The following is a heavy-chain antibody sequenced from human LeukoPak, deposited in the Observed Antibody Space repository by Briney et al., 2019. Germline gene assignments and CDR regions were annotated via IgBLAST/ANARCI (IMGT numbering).Heavy chain of an antibody. CDR3: ASGDGYYYSSY. CDR2: IYYSGST. V-gene: IGHV4-61*01. CDR1: GGSISSSSYY. Sequence: SETLSLTCTVSGGSISSSSYYWSWIRQPPGKGLEWIGYIYYSGSTNYNPSLKSRVTISVDTSKNQFSLKLSSVTAADTAVYYCASGDGYYYSSYWGQGTLVTVSS. J-gene: IGHJ4*02. D-gene: IGHD3-22*01.